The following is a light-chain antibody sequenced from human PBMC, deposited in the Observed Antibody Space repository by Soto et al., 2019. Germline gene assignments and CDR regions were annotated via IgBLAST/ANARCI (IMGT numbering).Light chain of an antibody. V-gene: IGKV3-15*01. CDR1: QSVSSN. CDR3: QQYNNWPLT. Sequence: EIVLTQSPATLSLSPGERATLSCRASQSVSSNLAWYQQKPGQAPRLLIYGASTRATGIPARISGSGSGTDFTLTISRLQSEYVAVYYCQQYNNWPLTFGQGTKVEIK. CDR2: GAS. J-gene: IGKJ1*01.